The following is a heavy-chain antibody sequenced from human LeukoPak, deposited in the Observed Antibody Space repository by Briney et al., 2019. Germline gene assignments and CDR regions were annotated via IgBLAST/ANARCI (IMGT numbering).Heavy chain of an antibody. J-gene: IGHJ5*02. D-gene: IGHD2/OR15-2a*01. V-gene: IGHV4-61*02. CDR1: GGSISSGSYY. Sequence: SQTLSLTCTVSGGSISSGSYYWSWIRQPAGKGLEWIGRIYTSGSTNYNPSLKSRVTMSVDTSKDQFSLKLSSVTAADTAVYYCARDSEYGPNWFDPWGQGTLVTVSS. CDR3: ARDSEYGPNWFDP. CDR2: IYTSGST.